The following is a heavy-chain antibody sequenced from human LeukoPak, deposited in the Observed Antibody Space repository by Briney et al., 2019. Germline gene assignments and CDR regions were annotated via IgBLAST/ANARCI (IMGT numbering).Heavy chain of an antibody. CDR1: GGSTTRYY. Sequence: PSETLSLTCTVTGGSTTRYYWSWIRQSPGKGLEWIGYIYDSGTSNPTTYNPTFKSRVTLSLDTSKKQFSLSLRSVTDADTAVYYCARQRGHSEPFDIWGQGTMATVSS. CDR2: IYDSGTSNPT. V-gene: IGHV4-59*08. CDR3: ARQRGHSEPFDI. D-gene: IGHD5-18*01. J-gene: IGHJ3*02.